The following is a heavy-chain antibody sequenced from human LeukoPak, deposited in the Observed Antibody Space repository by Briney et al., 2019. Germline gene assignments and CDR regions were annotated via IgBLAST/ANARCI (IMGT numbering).Heavy chain of an antibody. J-gene: IGHJ4*02. V-gene: IGHV1-18*01. Sequence: GASVKVSCKDCGCTLTSYGISWVRQAPGQGLEGMGLSSAYNGNTNYAQKLQGRVTMTTDTSTSTAYMELRSLRSDDTAVYYCARDTSAGSGWQNSAYWGQGTLVTVSS. CDR1: GCTLTSYG. CDR3: ARDTSAGSGWQNSAY. CDR2: SSAYNGNT. D-gene: IGHD6-19*01.